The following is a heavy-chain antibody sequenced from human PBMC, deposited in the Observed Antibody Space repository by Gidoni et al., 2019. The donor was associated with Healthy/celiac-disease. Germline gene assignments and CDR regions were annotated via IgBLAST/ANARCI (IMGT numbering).Heavy chain of an antibody. Sequence: EVQLVESGGGLVKPGGSLRLSCAASGFTFSSYSMNWVRQAPGKGLEWVSSISSSSSYIYYADSVKGRFTISRDNAKNSLYLQMNSLRAEDTAVYYCARDYSTAMVTGYYYMDVRGKGTTVTVSS. V-gene: IGHV3-21*01. J-gene: IGHJ6*03. CDR1: GFTFSSYS. CDR3: ARDYSTAMVTGYYYMDV. CDR2: ISSSSSYI. D-gene: IGHD5-18*01.